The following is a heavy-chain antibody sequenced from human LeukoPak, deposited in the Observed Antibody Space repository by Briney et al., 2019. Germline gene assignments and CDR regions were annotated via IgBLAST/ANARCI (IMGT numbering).Heavy chain of an antibody. CDR3: ARVVAGYVEP. Sequence: GGSLRLSCAASGFTVGSNYMSWVRQAPGKGLEWVSVIYSGGSTYYADSVKGRFTISRDNSKNTLYLQMNSLRAEDTAVYYCARVVAGYVEPWGQGTLVTVSS. CDR2: IYSGGST. CDR1: GFTVGSNY. J-gene: IGHJ5*02. V-gene: IGHV3-66*01. D-gene: IGHD2-2*01.